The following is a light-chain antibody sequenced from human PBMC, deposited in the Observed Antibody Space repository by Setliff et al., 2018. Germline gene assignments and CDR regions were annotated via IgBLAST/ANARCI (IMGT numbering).Light chain of an antibody. CDR2: GNS. CDR1: SSNIGAGYD. V-gene: IGLV1-40*01. CDR3: QSYDSSLSCSV. Sequence: QSVLTQPPSVSGAPGQRVTISCTGSSSNIGAGYDVHWYQQLPGTAPKLLIYGNSNRPSGVPDRFSGSKSGTSASLAITGLQAEYESDYYCQSYDSSLSCSVFGTGTKVTVL. J-gene: IGLJ1*01.